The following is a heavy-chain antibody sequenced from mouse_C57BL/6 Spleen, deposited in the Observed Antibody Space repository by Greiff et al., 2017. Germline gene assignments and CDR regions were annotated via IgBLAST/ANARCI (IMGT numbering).Heavy chain of an antibody. V-gene: IGHV1-9*01. CDR1: GYTFTGYW. D-gene: IGHD2-5*01. J-gene: IGHJ4*01. CDR2: ILPGSGST. Sequence: QVQLQQSGAELMKPGASVTLSCNATGYTFTGYWIEWVKQRPGHGLEWIGEILPGSGSTNYNEKFKGKATFTADTSSNTAYMQLSSLTTEDSAIYYCASPTIVTTRAMDYWGQGTSVTVSS. CDR3: ASPTIVTTRAMDY.